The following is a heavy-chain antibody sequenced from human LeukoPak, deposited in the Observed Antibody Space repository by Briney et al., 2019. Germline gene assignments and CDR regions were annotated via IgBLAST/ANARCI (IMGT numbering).Heavy chain of an antibody. D-gene: IGHD1-26*01. CDR3: ARTGYGRDYYGMDV. V-gene: IGHV4-31*03. CDR2: IYYSGST. CDR1: GGSISSGGYY. Sequence: PPETLSLTCTVSGGSISSGGYYWSWIRQHPGKGLEWIGYIYYSGSTYYNPSLKSRVTISIDTPKNQVSLRVTSVTAADTAVYYCARTGYGRDYYGMDVWGQGTTVTVSS. J-gene: IGHJ6*02.